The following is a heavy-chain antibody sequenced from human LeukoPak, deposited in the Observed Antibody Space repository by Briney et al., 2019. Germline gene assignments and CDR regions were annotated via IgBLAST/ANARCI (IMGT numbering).Heavy chain of an antibody. Sequence: SETLSLTCTVSGGSISSSSYYWGWIRQPPGKGLEWTVSIYYSGSTYYNPSLKSRVTISVDTSKNQFSLKLSSVTAADTAVYYCARPEVVTSWFDPWGQGTLVTVSS. D-gene: IGHD4-23*01. V-gene: IGHV4-39*01. CDR2: IYYSGST. CDR1: GGSISSSSYY. J-gene: IGHJ5*02. CDR3: ARPEVVTSWFDP.